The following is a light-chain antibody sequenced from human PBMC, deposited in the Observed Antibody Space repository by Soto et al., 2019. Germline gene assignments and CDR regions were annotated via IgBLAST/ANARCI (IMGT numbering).Light chain of an antibody. CDR3: QKYNSAPLT. V-gene: IGKV3-20*01. Sequence: EIVLTQSPGTLSLSPGERATLSCRASQSVPSTYLAWYQQRPGQAPRLLIYGVSTRAPGIPDRFSGSGSGTDFTLTISRLEPEDVATYYCQKYNSAPLTFGQGTRLEIK. CDR2: GVS. J-gene: IGKJ5*01. CDR1: QSVPSTY.